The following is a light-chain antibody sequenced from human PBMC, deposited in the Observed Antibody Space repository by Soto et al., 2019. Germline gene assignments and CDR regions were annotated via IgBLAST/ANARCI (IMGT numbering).Light chain of an antibody. CDR1: QSVTSNY. CDR3: HQYGTSPQT. CDR2: GAS. J-gene: IGKJ1*01. Sequence: EIVLTQSPGTLSLSPGERATLSCRASQSVTSNYLAWYQQKPGQPPRLLIYGASSRATGIADRFSGSGSRTDFTLTISRLEPEDFAVYYCHQYGTSPQTFGQGTKVDI. V-gene: IGKV3-20*01.